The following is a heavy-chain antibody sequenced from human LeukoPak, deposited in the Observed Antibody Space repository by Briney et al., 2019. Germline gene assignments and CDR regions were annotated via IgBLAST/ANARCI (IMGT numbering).Heavy chain of an antibody. V-gene: IGHV3-23*01. D-gene: IGHD4-23*01. CDR2: ISGSGGST. CDR1: GFTFSSYG. CDR3: VRRAGGYSHPYDY. Sequence: GGSLRLSCAASGFTFSSYGMSWVRQAPGKGLEWVSAISGSGGSTYYADSVKGRFTISRDNSKNTLYLQMNSLRVEDTAVYYCVRRAGGYSHPYDYWGQGTLVTVSS. J-gene: IGHJ4*02.